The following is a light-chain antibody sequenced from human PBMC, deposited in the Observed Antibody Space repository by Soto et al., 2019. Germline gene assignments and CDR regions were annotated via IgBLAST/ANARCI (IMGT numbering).Light chain of an antibody. J-gene: IGKJ1*01. CDR1: QSVSSN. Sequence: IAIAQSPTALSVYTGERATLSCRASQSVSSNLAWYQQKPGQAPRLLIYGASTRATSIPARFSGSGCGTEFTLTISSLQSQDFEVYSCQQYNNWPQTFGQGTKV. CDR3: QQYNNWPQT. CDR2: GAS. V-gene: IGKV3-15*01.